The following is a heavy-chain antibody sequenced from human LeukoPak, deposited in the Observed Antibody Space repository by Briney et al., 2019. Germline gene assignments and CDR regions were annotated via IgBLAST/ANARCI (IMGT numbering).Heavy chain of an antibody. CDR1: GGSISIHY. Sequence: SETLSLTCTVSGGSISIHYWSWIRQPPGKGLEWVGYIYYTGNTNYNPSLKSRLTISVDTSKNQFSLKLTSVTAADTAVYYCARYSSGWSSDHWFDPWGQGSLVTVSS. CDR3: ARYSSGWSSDHWFDP. J-gene: IGHJ5*02. V-gene: IGHV4-59*11. CDR2: IYYTGNT. D-gene: IGHD6-19*01.